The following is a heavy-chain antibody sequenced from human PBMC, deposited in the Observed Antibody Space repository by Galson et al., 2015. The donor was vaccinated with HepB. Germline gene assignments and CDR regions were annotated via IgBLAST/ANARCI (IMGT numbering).Heavy chain of an antibody. J-gene: IGHJ2*01. CDR3: ARLPWATVTHESYWYFDL. D-gene: IGHD4-17*01. CDR2: INPSGGST. CDR1: GYTFTSYY. V-gene: IGHV1-46*01. Sequence: SVKASCKASGYTFTSYYMHWVRQAPGQGLEWMGIINPSGGSTSYAQKFQGRVTMTRDTSTSTVYMELSSLRSEDTAVYYCARLPWATVTHESYWYFDLWGRGTLVTVSS.